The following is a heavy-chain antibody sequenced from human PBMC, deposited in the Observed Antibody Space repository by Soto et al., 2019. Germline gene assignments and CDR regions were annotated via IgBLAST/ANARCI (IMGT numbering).Heavy chain of an antibody. D-gene: IGHD3-22*01. CDR2: MYFGGSF. CDR1: GASVSHGY. J-gene: IGHJ5*02. Sequence: QMQLQASGPGLVKPSETLSLTCNVSGASVSHGYWSWIRQPPGKGLEWIGFMYFGGSFNYNPSLTRRATISVETSKTQFPMKLTSVTASDTAVYYCARSSYDSTGLAVDPGGQGTLVTFSS. V-gene: IGHV4-59*02. CDR3: ARSSYDSTGLAVDP.